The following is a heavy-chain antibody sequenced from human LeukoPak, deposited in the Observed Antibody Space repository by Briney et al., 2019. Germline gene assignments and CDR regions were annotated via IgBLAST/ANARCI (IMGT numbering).Heavy chain of an antibody. V-gene: IGHV3-21*04. CDR3: ARGISGWYAFDI. J-gene: IGHJ3*02. CDR2: ISSSSSYI. D-gene: IGHD6-19*01. CDR1: GFTFSSYS. Sequence: GGSLRLSCAASGFTFSSYSMNWVRQAPGKGLEWVSSISSSSSYIYYADSVKGRFTVSRDNSKNTLYLQMKSLRAEDTGVYYCARGISGWYAFDIWGQGTMVTVSS.